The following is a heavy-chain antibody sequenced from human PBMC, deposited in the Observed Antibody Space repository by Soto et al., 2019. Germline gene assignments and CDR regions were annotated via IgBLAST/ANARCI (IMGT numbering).Heavy chain of an antibody. V-gene: IGHV3-21*01. CDR3: ARDQPGLFGY. J-gene: IGHJ4*02. CDR2: ISSRSSYI. CDR1: RFTFSTYS. Sequence: RGSLRLSCAASRFTFSTYSINWVRQAPRKGLEWVSSISSRSSYIYYADSVKGRFTISRDNGKNSLYLKMNSLRAEDTGVYYCARDQPGLFGYWGRGTLGTISS.